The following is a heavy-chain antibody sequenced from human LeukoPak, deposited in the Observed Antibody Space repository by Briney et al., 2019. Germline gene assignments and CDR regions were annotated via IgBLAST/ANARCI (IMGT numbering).Heavy chain of an antibody. J-gene: IGHJ4*02. D-gene: IGHD1-1*01. Sequence: GESLRLSCAAYGVTVNRDYMSWVRQSPGKGLEWVSVVYTDGRTFYADSVKGRFTISRDDSKNTVFLQMNSLRAEDTAMYFCTRGSSTVSAGYNWGRGTVVIVSS. CDR1: GVTVNRDY. CDR3: TRGSSTVSAGYN. CDR2: VYTDGRT. V-gene: IGHV3-53*01.